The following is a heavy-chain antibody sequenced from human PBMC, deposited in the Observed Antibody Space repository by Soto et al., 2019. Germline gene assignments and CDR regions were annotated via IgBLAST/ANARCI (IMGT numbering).Heavy chain of an antibody. V-gene: IGHV4-59*08. CDR2: IHSSGST. Sequence: QVQLQESGPGLVKPSETLSLTCSVSSASISSSYRSWIRQPPGQGLEWIGFIHSSGSTSYNPSLKSRVTISLDTSKNLFSLNLTSVTAADTAVYYCARLPGTGGYWGQGILVTVSS. D-gene: IGHD7-27*01. CDR1: SASISSSY. CDR3: ARLPGTGGY. J-gene: IGHJ4*02.